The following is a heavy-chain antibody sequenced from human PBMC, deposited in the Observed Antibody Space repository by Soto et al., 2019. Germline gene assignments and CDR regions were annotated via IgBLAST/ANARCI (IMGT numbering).Heavy chain of an antibody. CDR3: TRGPRPTSIGTGAF. V-gene: IGHV3-74*01. D-gene: IGHD3-10*01. CDR1: GFIFSMYW. Sequence: EVKLVESGGGLFQPGGSLRLSCETSGFIFSMYWMHWVRQVPGKGPQWVARITDDGSTTYYAASVEGRFTISRDNAKIALYLQMTSLRADGRAVDYCTRGPRPTSIGTGAFWGQGTLVTVSS. CDR2: ITDDGSTT. J-gene: IGHJ4*02.